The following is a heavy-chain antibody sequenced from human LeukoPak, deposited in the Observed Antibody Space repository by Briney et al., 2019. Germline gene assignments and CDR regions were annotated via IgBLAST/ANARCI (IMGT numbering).Heavy chain of an antibody. J-gene: IGHJ6*02. Sequence: GGSLRLSCSASGFTFSDYYLSWIRQAPGKGLEWVSYISSSGSTIYYADSVKGRFTISRDNAKNSLYLQMNSLRAEGTAVYYCARDPYHSSGYYYPSYYGMDVWGQGTTVTVSS. D-gene: IGHD3-22*01. V-gene: IGHV3-11*01. CDR3: ARDPYHSSGYYYPSYYGMDV. CDR1: GFTFSDYY. CDR2: ISSSGSTI.